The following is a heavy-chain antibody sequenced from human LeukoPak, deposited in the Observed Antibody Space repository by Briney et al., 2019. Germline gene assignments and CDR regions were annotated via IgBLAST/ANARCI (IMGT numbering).Heavy chain of an antibody. CDR2: ISYDGSNK. J-gene: IGHJ4*02. Sequence: GGSLRLSCAASGFTFSSYAMHWVRQAPGKGLEWVAVISYDGSNKYYADSVKGRFTISRDNSKNTLYRQMNSLRAEDTAVYYCARDSRDYGGEPFDYWGQGTLVTVSS. CDR3: ARDSRDYGGEPFDY. CDR1: GFTFSSYA. V-gene: IGHV3-30-3*01. D-gene: IGHD4-23*01.